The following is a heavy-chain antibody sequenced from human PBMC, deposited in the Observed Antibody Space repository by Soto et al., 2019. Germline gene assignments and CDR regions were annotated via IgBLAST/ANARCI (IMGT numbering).Heavy chain of an antibody. Sequence: ASAKVCCKASGYAFTSYDIKWARQATGQGLEWMGWMNPNSGNTGYAQKFQGRVTMTRNTSISTAYMELSSLRSEDTAVYYCARGGVYSGYDSSHAFDIWGQGTVVTVSS. CDR2: MNPNSGNT. V-gene: IGHV1-8*01. CDR1: GYAFTSYD. D-gene: IGHD5-12*01. J-gene: IGHJ3*02. CDR3: ARGGVYSGYDSSHAFDI.